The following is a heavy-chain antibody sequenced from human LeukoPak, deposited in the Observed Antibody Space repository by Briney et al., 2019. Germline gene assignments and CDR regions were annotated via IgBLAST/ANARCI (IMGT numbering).Heavy chain of an antibody. CDR1: GGSISSYY. CDR3: ARVLGSSFRQRRRPGWGAFDY. Sequence: SETLSLTCTVSGGSISSYYWSWIRQPPGKGLEWIGYIYYSGSTNYNPSLKSRVTISVDTSKNQFSLKLSSVTAADTAVYYCARVLGSSFRQRRRPGWGAFDYWGQGTLVTVSS. J-gene: IGHJ4*02. D-gene: IGHD6-13*01. V-gene: IGHV4-59*01. CDR2: IYYSGST.